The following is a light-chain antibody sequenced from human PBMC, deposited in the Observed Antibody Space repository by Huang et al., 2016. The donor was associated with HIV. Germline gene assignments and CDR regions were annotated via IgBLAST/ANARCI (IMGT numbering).Light chain of an antibody. V-gene: IGKV3-20*01. Sequence: EVLLTQFPGTLSLSPGERATLSCRASQSLRDTYLAWYQQRPGQAPRLLIYGASSRATGIPDRFSGSGSGTDFTLTINRLEPQDFAVYFCLQYDRSPLTFGGGTKVGL. J-gene: IGKJ4*01. CDR3: LQYDRSPLT. CDR1: QSLRDTY. CDR2: GAS.